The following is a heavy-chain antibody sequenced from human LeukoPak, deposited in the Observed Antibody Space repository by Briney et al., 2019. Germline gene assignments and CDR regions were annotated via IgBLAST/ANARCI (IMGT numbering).Heavy chain of an antibody. Sequence: SVKVSCKASGGSFSSYAISWVRQAPGQGLEWMGRIIPSIGSVNYAQKFQGRVAITADKSTSTAYMELSSLTSEDTAVYYCARVLYWGQGTLVTVSS. J-gene: IGHJ4*02. CDR2: IIPSIGSV. CDR3: ARVLY. V-gene: IGHV1-69*04. CDR1: GGSFSSYA.